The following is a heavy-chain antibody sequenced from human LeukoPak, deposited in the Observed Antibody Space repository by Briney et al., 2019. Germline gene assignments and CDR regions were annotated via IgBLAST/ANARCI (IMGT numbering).Heavy chain of an antibody. CDR2: INHSGST. Sequence: SSETLSLTCAVYGGSFSGYYWSWIRQPPGKGLEWIGEINHSGSTNYNPSLKSRVTISVDTSKNQFSLKLSSVTAADTAVYYCARHRYYYDSSGYTYWGQGTLVTVSS. V-gene: IGHV4-34*01. D-gene: IGHD3-22*01. CDR1: GGSFSGYY. J-gene: IGHJ4*02. CDR3: ARHRYYYDSSGYTY.